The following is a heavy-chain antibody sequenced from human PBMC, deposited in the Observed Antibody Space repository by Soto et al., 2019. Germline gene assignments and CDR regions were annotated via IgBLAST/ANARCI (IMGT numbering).Heavy chain of an antibody. V-gene: IGHV5-51*01. J-gene: IGHJ2*01. CDR2: IYPGDSDT. CDR1: GDNITGYW. Sequence: PVHSMKISRKVSGDNITGYWIGWVRQKPGKGLEWMGIIYPGDSDTRYSPSFQGQVTISADKSISTAYLQWSSLKASDTAMYYCARHRNYYDSSGYYYKPNYWYFDLWGRGTLVTVSS. CDR3: ARHRNYYDSSGYYYKPNYWYFDL. D-gene: IGHD3-22*01.